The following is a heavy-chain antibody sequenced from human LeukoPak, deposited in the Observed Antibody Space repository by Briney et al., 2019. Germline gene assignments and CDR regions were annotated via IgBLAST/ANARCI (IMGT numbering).Heavy chain of an antibody. J-gene: IGHJ4*02. V-gene: IGHV1-2*02. CDR2: INPNSGGT. D-gene: IGHD5-24*01. Sequence: ASVKVSCKASGYTFTGYYMHWVRQAPGQGLEWMGWINPNSGGTNYAQKFQGRVTMTRDTSISTAYMELSRLRSDDTAVYYCARDSIGGNGYNNFDYWGQGTLVTVSS. CDR1: GYTFTGYY. CDR3: ARDSIGGNGYNNFDY.